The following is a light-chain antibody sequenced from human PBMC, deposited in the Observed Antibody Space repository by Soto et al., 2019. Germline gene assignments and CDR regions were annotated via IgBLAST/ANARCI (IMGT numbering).Light chain of an antibody. CDR1: QSVGSN. CDR3: QQYNDWPWT. Sequence: EIVMTQSPAPLSVSPGERATLSCRASQSVGSNIAWYQQKPGQAPRLLMYGASTRATGIPARFGGIGSGTEVTLTISSLQSEDFGVYYCQQYNDWPWTFGQGTKVEVK. V-gene: IGKV3-15*01. CDR2: GAS. J-gene: IGKJ1*01.